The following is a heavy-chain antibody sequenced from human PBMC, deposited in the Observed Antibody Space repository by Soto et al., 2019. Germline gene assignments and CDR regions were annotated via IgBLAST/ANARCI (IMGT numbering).Heavy chain of an antibody. CDR3: ARSQDVVVVPAAPMDY. CDR1: GYTFSNYY. CDR2: INPRGGST. V-gene: IGHV1-46*01. Sequence: ASVKVSCKTSGYTFSNYYINWVRQAPGQGLQWMGRINPRGGSTSYAQQFQGRVTMTRVTSMSTVYMDLSSLTSEDTAVYYCARSQDVVVVPAAPMDYLGQGTLVTVSS. J-gene: IGHJ4*02. D-gene: IGHD2-2*01.